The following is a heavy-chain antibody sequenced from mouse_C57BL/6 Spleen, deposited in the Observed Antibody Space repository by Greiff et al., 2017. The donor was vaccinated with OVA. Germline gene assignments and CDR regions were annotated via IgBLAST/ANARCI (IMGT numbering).Heavy chain of an antibody. V-gene: IGHV1-82*01. CDR3: ARNSSPLYYDWYFDV. CDR1: GYAFSSSW. CDR2: IYPGDGDT. J-gene: IGHJ1*03. D-gene: IGHD1-1*01. Sequence: QVQLKQSGPELVKPGASVKISCKASGYAFSSSWMNWVKQRPGKGLEWIGRIYPGDGDTNYNGKFKGKATLTADKSSSTAYMQLSSLTSEDSAVYFCARNSSPLYYDWYFDVWGTGTTVTVSS.